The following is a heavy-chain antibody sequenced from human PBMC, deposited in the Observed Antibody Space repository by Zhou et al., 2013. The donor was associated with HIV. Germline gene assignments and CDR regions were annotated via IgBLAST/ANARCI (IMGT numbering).Heavy chain of an antibody. CDR2: IIPILGIA. V-gene: IGHV1-69*04. CDR3: ARDAVYGDYPYYYYYYMDV. CDR1: GGTFSSYA. J-gene: IGHJ6*03. D-gene: IGHD4-17*01. Sequence: QVQLVQSGAEVKKPGSSVKVSCKASGGTFSSYAISWVRQAPGQGLEWMGRIIPILGIANYAQKFQGRVTITADKSTSTAYMELSSLRSEDTAVYYCARDAVYGDYPYYYYYYMDVWGKGTTVTVSS.